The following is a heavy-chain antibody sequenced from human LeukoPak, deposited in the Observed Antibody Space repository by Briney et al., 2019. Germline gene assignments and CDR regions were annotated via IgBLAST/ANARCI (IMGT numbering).Heavy chain of an antibody. V-gene: IGHV4-31*03. CDR2: IYYSGSS. CDR3: ARPNVDTAMGFDY. Sequence: SQTLSLTCTVSGGSINNGGYYWSWIRQHPGKGLEWIGYIYYSGSSYYNPSLRSRVTISVDTSKNQFSLKLSSVTAADTAVYYCARPNVDTAMGFDYWGQGTLVTVSS. J-gene: IGHJ4*02. CDR1: GGSINNGGYY. D-gene: IGHD5-18*01.